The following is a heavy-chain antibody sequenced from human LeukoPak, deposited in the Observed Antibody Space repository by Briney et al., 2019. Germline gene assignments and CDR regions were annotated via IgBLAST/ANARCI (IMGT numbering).Heavy chain of an antibody. CDR2: ISSSSSYI. J-gene: IGHJ3*02. Sequence: GGSLRLSCAASGFTFSHYSLNWVRQAPGKGLEWVSSISSSSSYIYYADSVKGRFTISRDNAKNSLYLQMNSLRAEDTAVYYCARGLDNYGYSANIWGQGTMVTVSS. D-gene: IGHD5-18*01. CDR3: ARGLDNYGYSANI. CDR1: GFTFSHYS. V-gene: IGHV3-21*01.